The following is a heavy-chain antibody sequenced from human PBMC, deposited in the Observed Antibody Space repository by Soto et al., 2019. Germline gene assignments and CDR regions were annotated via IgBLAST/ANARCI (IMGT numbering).Heavy chain of an antibody. V-gene: IGHV2-5*02. D-gene: IGHD6-19*01. CDR1: GFSLSTSGVG. Sequence: QITLKESGPTLVNPTQTLTLTCTFSGFSLSTSGVGVGWVRQPPGKALEWLVFIYWDDDKRYSPSLRSRLTITKDTSKNQEVLTMTNVDPVDTATYFCAHRRIGVSQWNYGDFDYWGQGTLVTVSS. J-gene: IGHJ4*02. CDR2: IYWDDDK. CDR3: AHRRIGVSQWNYGDFDY.